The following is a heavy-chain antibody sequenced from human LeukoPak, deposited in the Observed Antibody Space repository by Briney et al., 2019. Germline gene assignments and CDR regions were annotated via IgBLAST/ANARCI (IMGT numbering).Heavy chain of an antibody. V-gene: IGHV3-53*01. Sequence: PGGSLRLSCAASGFTVSSSHMTWVRQAVGKGLEWVSFIYSGGDTSYADSVKGRFTISRDNSKNTLYLQMNSLRAEDTAVYYCACTHNYYDSSAYYYEDDYWGQGTLVTVSS. CDR3: ACTHNYYDSSAYYYEDDY. D-gene: IGHD3-22*01. CDR1: GFTVSSSH. CDR2: IYSGGDT. J-gene: IGHJ4*02.